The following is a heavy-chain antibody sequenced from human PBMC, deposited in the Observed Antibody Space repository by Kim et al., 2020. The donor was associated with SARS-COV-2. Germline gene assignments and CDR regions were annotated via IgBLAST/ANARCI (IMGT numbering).Heavy chain of an antibody. CDR2: ISSSSSYT. CDR3: ARGDYDFWSGYSYYYYGMDV. V-gene: IGHV3-11*06. CDR1: GFTFSDYY. D-gene: IGHD3-3*01. J-gene: IGHJ6*02. Sequence: GGSLRLSCAASGFTFSDYYMSWIRQAPGKGLEWVSYISSSSSYTNYADSVKGRFTISRDNAKNSLYLQMNSLRAEDTAVYYCARGDYDFWSGYSYYYYGMDVWGQGTTVTVSS.